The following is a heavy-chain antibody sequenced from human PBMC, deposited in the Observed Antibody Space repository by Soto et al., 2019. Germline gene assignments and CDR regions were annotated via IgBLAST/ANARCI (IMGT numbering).Heavy chain of an antibody. CDR2: INAGNGNT. V-gene: IGHV1-3*01. Sequence: GASVKVFCKASGYTFTSYAMHWVRQAPGQRLEWMGWINAGNGNTKYSQKFQGRVTITRDTSASTAYMELSSLRSEDTAVYYCARDCSSTSCYDNYYYYGMDVWGQGTTVTVSS. J-gene: IGHJ6*02. CDR1: GYTFTSYA. D-gene: IGHD2-2*01. CDR3: ARDCSSTSCYDNYYYYGMDV.